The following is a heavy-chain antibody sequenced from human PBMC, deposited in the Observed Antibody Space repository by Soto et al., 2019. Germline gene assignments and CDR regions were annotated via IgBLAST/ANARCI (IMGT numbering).Heavy chain of an antibody. D-gene: IGHD6-13*01. CDR1: GFSFSNYA. Sequence: GESLKISCAASGFSFSNYAMHWVRQAPGKGLEWVAVISYDGNNKYYADSVKGRITISRDSSKNMVYLQMNSLRPEDTAVYYCARAPPRGIAAPGTWGSGMDVWGQGTTVTVSS. J-gene: IGHJ6*02. CDR2: ISYDGNNK. V-gene: IGHV3-30-3*01. CDR3: ARAPPRGIAAPGTWGSGMDV.